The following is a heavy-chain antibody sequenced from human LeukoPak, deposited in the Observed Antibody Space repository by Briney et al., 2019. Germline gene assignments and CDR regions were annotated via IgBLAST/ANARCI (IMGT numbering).Heavy chain of an antibody. CDR1: GFTVSNNY. Sequence: GGSPRLSCAASGFTVSNNYMNWVRQAPAKGLEWVSVMYSGGTTYYADSVKGRFSISRDKSKNTVFLQMSSLKAEDTAVYYCASPSSGQSFDIWGQGTTVTVSS. CDR2: MYSGGTT. D-gene: IGHD3-22*01. CDR3: ASPSSGQSFDI. J-gene: IGHJ3*02. V-gene: IGHV3-53*01.